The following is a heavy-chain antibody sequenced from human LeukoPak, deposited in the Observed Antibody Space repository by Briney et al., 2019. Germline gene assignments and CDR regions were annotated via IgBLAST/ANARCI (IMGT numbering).Heavy chain of an antibody. V-gene: IGHV3-21*01. Sequence: GGSLRLSCAASGFTFSSYSMTWVRQAPGKGLEWVSSISGSSSYIYYADSVKGRFSISRDNARNSLYLQLNSLRVEDTAVYYCARGAAYGDYVFDYWGQGTLVTVSS. CDR1: GFTFSSYS. D-gene: IGHD4-17*01. J-gene: IGHJ4*02. CDR2: ISGSSSYI. CDR3: ARGAAYGDYVFDY.